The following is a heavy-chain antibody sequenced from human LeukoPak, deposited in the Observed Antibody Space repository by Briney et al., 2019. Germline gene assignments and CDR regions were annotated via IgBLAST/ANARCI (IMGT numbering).Heavy chain of an antibody. J-gene: IGHJ5*02. V-gene: IGHV1-3*01. D-gene: IGHD3-16*01. CDR3: ARGRGDNRFDP. CDR2: INAGNGNT. CDR1: GYTFTSYA. Sequence: VASVKVSCKASGYTFTSYAMHWVRQAPGQRLEWMGWINAGNGNTKYSQKFQGRVTITRDTSASTAYMELSSLRSEDTAVYYCARGRGDNRFDPWGQGTLVTVSS.